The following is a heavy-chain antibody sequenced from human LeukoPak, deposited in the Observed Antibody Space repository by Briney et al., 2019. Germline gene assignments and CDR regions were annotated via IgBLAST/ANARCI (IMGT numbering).Heavy chain of an antibody. CDR3: ARDGSLDLYYYDSSGYPLGY. J-gene: IGHJ4*02. CDR2: IYYSGST. Sequence: SETLSLTCTVSGGSISSSSYYWGWIRQPPGKGLEWIGSIYYSGSTYYNPSLKSRITISVDTSKNQFSLKLSSVTAADTAVCYCARDGSLDLYYYDSSGYPLGYWGQGTLVTVSS. V-gene: IGHV4-39*07. D-gene: IGHD3-22*01. CDR1: GGSISSSSYY.